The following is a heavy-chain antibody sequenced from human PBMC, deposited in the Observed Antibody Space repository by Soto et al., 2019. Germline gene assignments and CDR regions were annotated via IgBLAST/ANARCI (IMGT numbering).Heavy chain of an antibody. D-gene: IGHD6-19*01. CDR2: IGTAGDT. CDR1: GFTFSSYD. J-gene: IGHJ6*02. V-gene: IGHV3-13*01. Sequence: VGSLRLSGAASGFTFSSYDMHWVRQATGKGLEWVSAIGTAGDTYYPGSVKGRFTISRENAKNSLYLQMISLRAGDTAVYYCARALPSGWSAPAYHAYYYYGMDVWGQGTTVTVSS. CDR3: ARALPSGWSAPAYHAYYYYGMDV.